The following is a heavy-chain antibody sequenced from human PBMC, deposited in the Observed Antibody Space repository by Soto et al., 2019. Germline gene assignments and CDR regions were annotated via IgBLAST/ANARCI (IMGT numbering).Heavy chain of an antibody. D-gene: IGHD3-10*01. J-gene: IGHJ4*02. CDR2: IDGSGTTK. CDR3: ARGFGRFSY. CDR1: GFTFNDFE. V-gene: IGHV3-48*03. Sequence: EVQLLESGGGLVQPGGSLRLSCGVSGFTFNDFEMNWVRQAPGKGLEWLAYIDGSGTTKKYADSVRGRFTISRDNPNDALFLQMSSLSAAGTAIYYCARGFGRFSYGSQGTLVSVSS.